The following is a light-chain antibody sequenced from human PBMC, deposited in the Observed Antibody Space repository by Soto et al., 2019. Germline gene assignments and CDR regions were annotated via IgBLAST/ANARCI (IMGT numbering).Light chain of an antibody. Sequence: DIGMTQSPATLSVSPGERATLSCRASQSVSTNLAWYQQKPGQAPRLLIFGASTTATDVPARFSGSGSGTEFTLTISSLQSEDFALYYCLQHNSWPWTFGQGTRLEV. CDR2: GAS. CDR3: LQHNSWPWT. CDR1: QSVSTN. J-gene: IGKJ1*01. V-gene: IGKV3-15*01.